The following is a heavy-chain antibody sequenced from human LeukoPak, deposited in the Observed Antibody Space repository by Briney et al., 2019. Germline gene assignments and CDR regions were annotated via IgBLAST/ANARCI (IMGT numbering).Heavy chain of an antibody. V-gene: IGHV4-30-2*01. CDR1: GGSISSGGYS. CDR2: IYHSGST. CDR3: AGGLRSLFDY. J-gene: IGHJ4*02. Sequence: PSQTLSLTCAVSGGSISSGGYSWRWIRQPPGKGLEWIGYIYHSGSTYYNPSLKSRVTISVDRSKNQFSLKLSSVTAADTAVYYCAGGLRSLFDYWGQGTLVTVSS. D-gene: IGHD3-16*01.